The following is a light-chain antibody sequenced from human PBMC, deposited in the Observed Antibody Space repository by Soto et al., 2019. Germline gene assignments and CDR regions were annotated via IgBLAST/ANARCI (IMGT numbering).Light chain of an antibody. CDR2: NNN. J-gene: IGLJ3*02. CDR3: ATWDASLGWV. CDR1: NSNIGSNT. Sequence: QLVLTQPPSASGTPGQRVTISCSGSNSNIGSNTVNWYQQLPGTAPKLLIHNNNQRPSGVPDRFSGSKSGTSASLAISGLQSEDEGDYYCATWDASLGWVFGGGTKLTVL. V-gene: IGLV1-44*01.